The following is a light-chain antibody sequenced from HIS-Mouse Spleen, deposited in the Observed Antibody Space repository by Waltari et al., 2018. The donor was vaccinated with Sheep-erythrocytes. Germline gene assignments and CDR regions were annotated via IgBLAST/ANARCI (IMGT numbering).Light chain of an antibody. CDR1: SSDVGSYNF. CDR3: CSYAGSSTPWV. J-gene: IGLJ3*02. V-gene: IGLV2-23*01. CDR2: EGS. Sequence: QSALTQTASVSGSPGQSITISCTGTSSDVGSYNFSSWYQQHPGKAPKLMIYEGSKRPSGVSNRFSGSKSGNTASLTISGLQAEDEADYYCCSYAGSSTPWVFGGGTKLTVL.